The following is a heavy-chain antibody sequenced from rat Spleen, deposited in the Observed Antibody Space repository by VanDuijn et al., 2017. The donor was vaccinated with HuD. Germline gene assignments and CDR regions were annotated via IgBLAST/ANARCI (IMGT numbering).Heavy chain of an antibody. CDR2: ISYEGTAT. CDR1: GLSFSNYD. Sequence: EVQLVESGGGLVQPGRSMKLSCAASGLSFSNYDMAWVRQAPTKGLEWVASISYEGTATYYRDSVKGRFTISRDNAKSSLYLQMNSLKSEDTATYYCARSREGYWGQGVMVTVSS. CDR3: ARSREGY. V-gene: IGHV5-22*01. J-gene: IGHJ2*01. D-gene: IGHD1-11*01.